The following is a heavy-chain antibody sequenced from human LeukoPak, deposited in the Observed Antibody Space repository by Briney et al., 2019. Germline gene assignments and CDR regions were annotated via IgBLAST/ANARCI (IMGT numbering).Heavy chain of an antibody. Sequence: GGSLRLSCAASGFTFDDYAMHWVRQAPGKGLEWVSLISWDGGSTYYADSVKGRFTISRDNSKNSLYLQMNSLRAEDTALYYCAKDISYGGNKHYDYWGQGTLVTVSS. CDR2: ISWDGGST. D-gene: IGHD4-23*01. V-gene: IGHV3-43D*03. CDR3: AKDISYGGNKHYDY. CDR1: GFTFDDYA. J-gene: IGHJ4*02.